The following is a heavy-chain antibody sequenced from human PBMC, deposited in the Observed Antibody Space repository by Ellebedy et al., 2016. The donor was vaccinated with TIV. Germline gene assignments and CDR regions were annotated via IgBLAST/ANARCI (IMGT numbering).Heavy chain of an antibody. CDR2: IRYDANNK. J-gene: IGHJ4*02. V-gene: IGHV3-30*02. D-gene: IGHD6-19*01. Sequence: PGGSLRLSCAASGFTFSSYGMNWVRQAPGKGLEWVAFIRYDANNKYYADSVKGRFTISRDNSKNTLYLQMNSLRAEDTAMYYCAKSLNRGNSGWYVGDYWGQGTLVTVSS. CDR3: AKSLNRGNSGWYVGDY. CDR1: GFTFSSYG.